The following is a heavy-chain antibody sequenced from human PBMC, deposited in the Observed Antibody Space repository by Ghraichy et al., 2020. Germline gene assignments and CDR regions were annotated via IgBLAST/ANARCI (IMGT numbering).Heavy chain of an antibody. J-gene: IGHJ4*01. CDR2: IWYSGRT. D-gene: IGHD6-6*01. V-gene: IGHV4-39*01. CDR3: ARHEQLEASDY. Sequence: SETLSLTCPVSGCYISNTRSYWAWLGQPSGKGLEWIGSIWYSGRTYYNPSLKSRVTISVDTSKNQFSLKLSSVTAADTAFYYCARHEQLEASDYLDHGTL. CDR1: GCYISNTRSY.